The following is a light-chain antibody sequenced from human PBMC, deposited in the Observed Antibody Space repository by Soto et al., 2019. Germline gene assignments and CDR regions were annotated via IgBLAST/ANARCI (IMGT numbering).Light chain of an antibody. CDR2: EVS. CDR1: SSDVGGYNY. J-gene: IGLJ2*01. Sequence: QSVLTQPPSASGSPGQSVTISCTGTSSDVGGYNYVSWYQQHPGKAPKFMIYEVSKRPSGVPDRFSGSKSGNTASLTVSGLQAEDEADYYCSSYAGSNNVVFGGGIKLTVL. V-gene: IGLV2-8*01. CDR3: SSYAGSNNVV.